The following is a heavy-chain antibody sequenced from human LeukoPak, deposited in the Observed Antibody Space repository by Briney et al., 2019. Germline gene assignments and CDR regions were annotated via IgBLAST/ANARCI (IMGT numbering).Heavy chain of an antibody. CDR1: GFTFSSYS. CDR3: AKDHRGGKYYYYMDV. Sequence: GGSLRLSCAASGFTFSSYSMNWVRQAPGKGLEWVSSISSSSSYIYYADSVKGRFTISRDNAKNSLYLQMNSLRAEDTAVYYCAKDHRGGKYYYYMDVRGKGTTVTVSS. CDR2: ISSSSSYI. J-gene: IGHJ6*03. V-gene: IGHV3-21*04.